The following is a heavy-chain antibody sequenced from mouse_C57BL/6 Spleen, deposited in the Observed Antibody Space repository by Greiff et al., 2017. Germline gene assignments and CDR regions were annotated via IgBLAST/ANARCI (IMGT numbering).Heavy chain of an antibody. CDR2: IDPSDSET. D-gene: IGHD1-1*01. J-gene: IGHJ2*01. CDR1: GYTFTSYW. Sequence: QVQLQQSGAELVRPGSSVKLSCKASGYTFTSYWMHWVKQRPIQGLEWIGNIDPSDSETHYNQKFKDKATLTVDKSSSTAYMQLSSLTSEASAVYYCARWNGSFFAYWGQGTTLTVSS. V-gene: IGHV1-52*01. CDR3: ARWNGSFFAY.